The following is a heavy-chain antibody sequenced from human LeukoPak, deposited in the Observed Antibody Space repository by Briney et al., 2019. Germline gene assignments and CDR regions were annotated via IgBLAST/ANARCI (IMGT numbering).Heavy chain of an antibody. CDR1: GFTFSSYW. D-gene: IGHD3-3*01. CDR3: ARAPAKFWSGYYEFDY. V-gene: IGHV3-74*01. CDR2: INSDGSST. J-gene: IGHJ4*02. Sequence: PGGSLRLSCAASGFTFSSYWMHWVRHAPGKGLVWVSRINSDGSSTSYADSVKGRFTISRDNAKNTLYPQMNSLRAEDTAVYYCARAPAKFWSGYYEFDYWGQGTLVTVSS.